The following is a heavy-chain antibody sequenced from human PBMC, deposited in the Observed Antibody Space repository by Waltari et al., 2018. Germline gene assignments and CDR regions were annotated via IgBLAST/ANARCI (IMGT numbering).Heavy chain of an antibody. CDR2: IIPIFGTA. CDR1: GGTFSSYA. CDR3: ARDPSSRWFDP. J-gene: IGHJ5*02. Sequence: QVQLVQSGAEVKKPGSSVKVSCKASGGTFSSYAISWVRQAPGQWLEWMGGIIPIFGTANYAQKFQGRVTITADESTSTAYMELSSLRSEDTVVYYCARDPSSRWFDPWGQGTLVTVSS. V-gene: IGHV1-69*13.